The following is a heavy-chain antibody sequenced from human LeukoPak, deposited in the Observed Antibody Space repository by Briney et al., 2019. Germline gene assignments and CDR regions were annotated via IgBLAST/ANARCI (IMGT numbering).Heavy chain of an antibody. J-gene: IGHJ4*02. Sequence: PSETLSLTCTVSGFSINNYYWSWLRQPAGEGLEWMGHIYTSGRTKYNPSLKSPVTMSVDTSKKPFSMEMRSVTAADTAVYYCARGPPAGSGLEFFFACWGQGTLVTVSS. CDR2: IYTSGRT. CDR1: GFSINNYY. V-gene: IGHV4-4*07. CDR3: ARGPPAGSGLEFFFAC. D-gene: IGHD3-10*01.